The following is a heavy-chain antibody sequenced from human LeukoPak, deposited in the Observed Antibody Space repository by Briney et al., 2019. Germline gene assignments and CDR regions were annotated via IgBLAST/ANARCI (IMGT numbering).Heavy chain of an antibody. J-gene: IGHJ4*02. CDR3: ANQRYSSSWYYFDY. CDR1: GFTFSSYA. Sequence: QSGGSLRLSCAASGFTFSSYAMSWVRQAPGKGPEWVSAISGSGGSTYYADSVKGRFTISRDNSKNTLYLQMNSLRAEDTAVYYCANQRYSSSWYYFDYWGQGTLVTVSS. D-gene: IGHD6-13*01. V-gene: IGHV3-23*01. CDR2: ISGSGGST.